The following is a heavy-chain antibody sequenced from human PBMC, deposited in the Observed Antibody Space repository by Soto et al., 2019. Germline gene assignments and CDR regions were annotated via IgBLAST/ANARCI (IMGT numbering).Heavy chain of an antibody. V-gene: IGHV4-34*01. J-gene: IGHJ4*02. CDR3: ASKRRIAAAGLDY. D-gene: IGHD6-13*01. CDR1: GGSFSGYY. Sequence: SETLSLTCAVYGGSFSGYYWSWIRQPPGKGLEWIGEINHSGSTNYNPSLKSRVTISVDTSRNQFSLKLSSVTAADTAVYYCASKRRIAAAGLDYWGQGTLVTVSS. CDR2: INHSGST.